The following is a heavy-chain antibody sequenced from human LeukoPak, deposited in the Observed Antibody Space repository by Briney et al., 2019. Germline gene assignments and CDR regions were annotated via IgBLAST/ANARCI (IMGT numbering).Heavy chain of an antibody. V-gene: IGHV3-21*01. CDR2: ISSSSSSI. J-gene: IGHJ3*02. Sequence: GGSLRLSCAVSGFTFSSYTMNWVRQAPGKGLEWVSSISSSSSSISYADSVKGRFTISRDNAKNSLYLQMNSLRAEDTAVYYCARYGNGAWLAHYSFDIWGQGTMVTVSS. D-gene: IGHD6-19*01. CDR3: ARYGNGAWLAHYSFDI. CDR1: GFTFSSYT.